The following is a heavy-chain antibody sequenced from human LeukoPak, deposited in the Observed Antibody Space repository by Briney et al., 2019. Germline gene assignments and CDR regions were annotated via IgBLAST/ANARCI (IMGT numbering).Heavy chain of an antibody. CDR2: IRPYNGNT. Sequence: GASVKVSCKASGYTFTSYGISWVRQAPGQGLEWMGLIRPYNGNTNYAQKLQGRVTMTTDTSTSTAYMELRSLRSDDTAIYYCARDVEMYYDSSAYGDYWGQGTLVTVSS. J-gene: IGHJ4*02. CDR3: ARDVEMYYDSSAYGDY. V-gene: IGHV1-18*01. D-gene: IGHD3-22*01. CDR1: GYTFTSYG.